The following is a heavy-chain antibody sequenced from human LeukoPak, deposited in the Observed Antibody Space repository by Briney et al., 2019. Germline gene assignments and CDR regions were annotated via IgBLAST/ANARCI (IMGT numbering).Heavy chain of an antibody. CDR2: INHSGST. CDR3: AREKYSSSWYKRAGAFDI. J-gene: IGHJ3*02. V-gene: IGHV4-34*01. Sequence: SETLSLTCAVYGGSFSGYYWSWIRQPPGKGLEWIGEINHSGSTNYNPSLKSRVTISVDTSKNQFSLKPSSVTAADTAVYYCAREKYSSSWYKRAGAFDIWGQGTMVTVSS. CDR1: GGSFSGYY. D-gene: IGHD6-13*01.